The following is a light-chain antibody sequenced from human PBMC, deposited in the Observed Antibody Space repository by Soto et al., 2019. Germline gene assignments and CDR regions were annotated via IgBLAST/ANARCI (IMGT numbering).Light chain of an antibody. Sequence: QSALTQPPSVSAAPRQRVTISCSGSSSNIGNNAVNWYQQLPGKAPKLLIYFDDLLPSGVSNRFSGSKSGTSASLAISGLQSEDEADYYSAAWDGSLNAYVFGTGTKVTVL. CDR1: SSNIGNNA. V-gene: IGLV1-36*01. J-gene: IGLJ1*01. CDR2: FDD. CDR3: AAWDGSLNAYV.